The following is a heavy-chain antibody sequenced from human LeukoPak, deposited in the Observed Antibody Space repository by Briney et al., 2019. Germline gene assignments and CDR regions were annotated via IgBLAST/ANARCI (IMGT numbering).Heavy chain of an antibody. CDR3: ARGKRGRRFGELLFESKEIKQDMDV. J-gene: IGHJ6*03. Sequence: ASVKVSCKASLYTFTSYDINWVRQATRHRLEWMGWMNPIRGNTHYAQKFPGRVTMTRNTSISTAYMELSRLRSEDTAVYYCARGKRGRRFGELLFESKEIKQDMDVWGKGTTVTISS. CDR1: LYTFTSYD. D-gene: IGHD3-10*01. CDR2: MNPIRGNT. V-gene: IGHV1-8*01.